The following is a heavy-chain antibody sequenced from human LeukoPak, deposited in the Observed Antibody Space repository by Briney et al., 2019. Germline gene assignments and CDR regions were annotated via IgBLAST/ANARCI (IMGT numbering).Heavy chain of an antibody. CDR2: INHSGYT. D-gene: IGHD4-17*01. Sequence: PSETLSLTCAVSGVSFDDYYWSWVRQTPGKGLEWIGEINHSGYTNDSPSLKSRVTLSIDTSRKQFSLNLRSVTVADAGIYYCTKMTTGHDYWGQGTLVTVSS. V-gene: IGHV4-34*01. CDR3: TKMTTGHDY. CDR1: GVSFDDYY. J-gene: IGHJ4*02.